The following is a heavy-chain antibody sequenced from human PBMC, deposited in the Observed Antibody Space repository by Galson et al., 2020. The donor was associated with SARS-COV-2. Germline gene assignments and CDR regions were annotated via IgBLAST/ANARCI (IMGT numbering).Heavy chain of an antibody. D-gene: IGHD6-19*01. V-gene: IGHV4-39*01. CDR3: ARLHSSGWGYYYGMDV. CDR2: IYYSGST. Sequence: SETLSLTCTVSGGSISTSSHYWGWIRQPPGKGLEWIGSIYYSGSTYYNPSLKSRVTISVDTSKNQFSLKLSSVTAADTAVYYCARLHSSGWGYYYGMDVWGQGTTLTVSS. J-gene: IGHJ6*02. CDR1: GGSISTSSHY.